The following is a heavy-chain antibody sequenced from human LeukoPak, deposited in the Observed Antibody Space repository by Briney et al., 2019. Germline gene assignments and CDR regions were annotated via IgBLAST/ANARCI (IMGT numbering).Heavy chain of an antibody. CDR2: INHSGST. V-gene: IGHV4-34*01. Sequence: SETLSLTCAVYCGSFSGYYWSWIRQPPGKGLEWIGEINHSGSTNYNPSLKSRVTISVDTSKNQFSLKLSSVTAADTAVYYCARGPDIYDYIWGSYRYTMKKTDAFDYWGQGTLVTVSS. CDR1: CGSFSGYY. D-gene: IGHD3-16*02. CDR3: ARGPDIYDYIWGSYRYTMKKTDAFDY. J-gene: IGHJ4*02.